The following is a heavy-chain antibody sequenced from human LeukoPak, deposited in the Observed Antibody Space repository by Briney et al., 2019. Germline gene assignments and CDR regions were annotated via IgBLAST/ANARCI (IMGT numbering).Heavy chain of an antibody. V-gene: IGHV1-46*01. J-gene: IGHJ4*02. Sequence: ASVKVSCKASGYTFTSYSIHWVRQAPGQGLEWMGIINPSGGSTSYAQRFKGRVTMTRDMTTRTVYMEMSSLKSDDTAMYHCARDTDTGNYYGSGSYYSPPGYWGQGTLVTVSS. CDR3: ARDTDTGNYYGSGSYYSPPGY. D-gene: IGHD3-10*01. CDR2: INPSGGST. CDR1: GYTFTSYS.